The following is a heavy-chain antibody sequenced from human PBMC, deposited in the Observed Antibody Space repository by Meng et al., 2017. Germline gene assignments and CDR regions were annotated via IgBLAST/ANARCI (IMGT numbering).Heavy chain of an antibody. CDR2: IYYSGST. CDR3: ARAIAVAGITIDY. V-gene: IGHV4-61*01. J-gene: IGHJ4*02. D-gene: IGHD6-19*01. CDR1: GGSVSSGSYY. Sequence: QGALQEAGPGLLRPAATLSLHCTVSGGSVSSGSYYWSWIRQPPGKGLEWIGYIYYSGSTNYNPSLKSRVTISVDTSKNQFSLKLSSVTAADTAVYYCARAIAVAGITIDYWGQGTLVTVSS.